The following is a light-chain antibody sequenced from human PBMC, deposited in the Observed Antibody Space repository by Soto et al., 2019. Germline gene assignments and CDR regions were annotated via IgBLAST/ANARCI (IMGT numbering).Light chain of an antibody. CDR3: QQSYSTPFT. CDR1: QSIRNY. V-gene: IGKV1-39*01. CDR2: AAS. J-gene: IGKJ4*01. Sequence: DIQMTQSPSSLSASVGDTVTITCRASQSIRNYLNWYQQKPGKAPKLLIYAASTLQTGVPSRFSGSGSETDFTLTINTLQPEDFASYYCQQSYSTPFTFGGGTKVQIK.